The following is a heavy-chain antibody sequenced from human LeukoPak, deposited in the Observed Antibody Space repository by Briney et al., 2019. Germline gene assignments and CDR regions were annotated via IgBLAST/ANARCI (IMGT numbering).Heavy chain of an antibody. J-gene: IGHJ4*02. CDR1: GLTFNKAW. CDR2: IKNKGDGGTT. V-gene: IGHV3-15*01. CDR3: TTSGTPFEY. D-gene: IGHD3-10*01. Sequence: GGSLRLSWAASGLTFNKAWMSVVRLAPGKGLEWVGRIKNKGDGGTTDYAAPVKGRFTVSRDDSKSTLYLQMNSLKTEDTAVYYCTTSGTPFEYWGQGTLVTVSS.